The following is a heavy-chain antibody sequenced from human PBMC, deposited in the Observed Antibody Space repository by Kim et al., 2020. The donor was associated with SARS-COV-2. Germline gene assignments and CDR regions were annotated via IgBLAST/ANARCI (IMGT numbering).Heavy chain of an antibody. Sequence: SETLSLTCAVYGGSFSGYYWSWIRQPPGKGLEWIGEINHSGSTNYNPSLKSRVTISVDTSKNQFSLKLSSVTAADTAVYYCARAGTTVPYYFDYWGQGTL. CDR3: ARAGTTVPYYFDY. J-gene: IGHJ4*02. V-gene: IGHV4-34*01. CDR1: GGSFSGYY. D-gene: IGHD4-4*01. CDR2: INHSGST.